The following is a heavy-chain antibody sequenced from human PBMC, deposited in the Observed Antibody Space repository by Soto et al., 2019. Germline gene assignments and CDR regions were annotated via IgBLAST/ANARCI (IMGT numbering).Heavy chain of an antibody. CDR3: ARVFVVVVAAAFDAFDI. J-gene: IGHJ3*02. V-gene: IGHV3-30-3*01. Sequence: ESGGGVVQPGRSLRLSCAASGFTFSSYAMHWVRQAPGKGLEWVAVISYDGSNKYYADSVKGRFTISRDNSKNTLYLQMNSLRAEDTAVYYCARVFVVVVAAAFDAFDIWGQGTMVTVSS. CDR1: GFTFSSYA. CDR2: ISYDGSNK. D-gene: IGHD2-15*01.